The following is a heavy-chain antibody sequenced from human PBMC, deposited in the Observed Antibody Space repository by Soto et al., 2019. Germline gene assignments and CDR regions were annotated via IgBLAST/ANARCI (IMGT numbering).Heavy chain of an antibody. CDR3: ARDLTSMGLDSIAVAGTFGY. D-gene: IGHD6-19*01. CDR2: IIPIFGTA. Sequence: GASVKVSCKASGGTFSSYAISWVRQAPGQGLEWMGGIIPIFGTANYAQKFQGRVTITADESTSTAYMELSSLRSEDTAVYYCARDLTSMGLDSIAVAGTFGYWGQGTLVTVSS. CDR1: GGTFSSYA. J-gene: IGHJ4*02. V-gene: IGHV1-69*13.